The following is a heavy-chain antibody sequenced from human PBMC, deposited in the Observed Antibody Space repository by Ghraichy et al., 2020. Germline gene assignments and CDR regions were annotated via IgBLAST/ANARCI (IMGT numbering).Heavy chain of an antibody. CDR2: IKQDGSDK. Sequence: GGSLRLSCAASGFTFSHHYMTWVRQAPGKGLEWVANIKQDGSDKFYVDSVKGRFTISSDNAKNSLFLQMNSLRAEDTALYYCARESSSAYSAYDYWGQGTLVTVSS. J-gene: IGHJ4*02. V-gene: IGHV3-7*03. D-gene: IGHD5-12*01. CDR3: ARESSSAYSAYDY. CDR1: GFTFSHHY.